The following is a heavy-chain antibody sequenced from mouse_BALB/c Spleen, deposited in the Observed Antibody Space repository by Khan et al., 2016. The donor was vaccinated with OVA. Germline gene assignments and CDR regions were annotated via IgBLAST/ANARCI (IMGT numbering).Heavy chain of an antibody. D-gene: IGHD1-1*01. CDR2: INPSSDYT. V-gene: IGHV1-7*01. J-gene: IGHJ3*01. CDR1: GYTFTSYW. Sequence: QVQLKQSGAELAKPGASVKMSCKASGYTFTSYWMHWVKQRPGQGLEWIGYINPSSDYTAYNQKFKDKATLTADKSSSTAYMQLTSLTSEDSAVYYCVNHGSRSSWFTYWGQGTLVTVSA. CDR3: VNHGSRSSWFTY.